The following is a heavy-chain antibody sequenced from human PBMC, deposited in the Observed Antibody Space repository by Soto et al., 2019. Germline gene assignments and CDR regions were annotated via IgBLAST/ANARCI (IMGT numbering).Heavy chain of an antibody. CDR1: GFTFSSYA. V-gene: IGHV3-23*01. D-gene: IGHD3-22*01. CDR3: AKDLPDSSGYYLRGSFDY. J-gene: IGHJ4*02. CDR2: ISGSGGST. Sequence: GGSLRLSCAASGFTFSSYAMSWVRQAPGKGLEWVSAISGSGGSTYYADSVKGRFTISRDNSKNTLYLQMNSLRAEDTAVYYSAKDLPDSSGYYLRGSFDYWGQGTLVTVSS.